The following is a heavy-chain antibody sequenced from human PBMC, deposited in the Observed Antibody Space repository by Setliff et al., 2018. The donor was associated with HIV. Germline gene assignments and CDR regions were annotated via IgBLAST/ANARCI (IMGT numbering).Heavy chain of an antibody. CDR1: GGSFSGYF. D-gene: IGHD3-9*01. J-gene: IGHJ6*03. V-gene: IGHV4-34*01. CDR2: ISHSGST. CDR3: ARRFLTVHMDV. Sequence: SETLSLTCGVYGGSFSGYFCIWVRQPPGEGLEWIGEISHSGSTNYNPSLESRVTISLDTSNKQFSLHLSSVTAADTAVYYCARRFLTVHMDVWGKGTTVTVSS.